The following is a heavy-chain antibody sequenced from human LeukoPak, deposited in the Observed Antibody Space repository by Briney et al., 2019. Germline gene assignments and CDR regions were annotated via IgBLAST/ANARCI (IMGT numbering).Heavy chain of an antibody. D-gene: IGHD6-19*01. CDR3: VSGRVAGIDAFDI. CDR2: IYYSGMT. J-gene: IGHJ3*02. Sequence: PSETLSLTCSVSGASITSASHFWGWIRQPPGKGLEWIGSIYYSGMTYYNPSLKSRVTISIDTSKNQCSLRLNSVTPEDTAVYYCVSGRVAGIDAFDIWGQGTMVTVSS. CDR1: GASITSASHF. V-gene: IGHV4-39*07.